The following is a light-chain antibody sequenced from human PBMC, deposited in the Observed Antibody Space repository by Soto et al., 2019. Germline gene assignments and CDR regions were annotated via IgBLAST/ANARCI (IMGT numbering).Light chain of an antibody. CDR3: SSYAGSSNV. Sequence: QSALTQPPSVSGAPGQRVTISCAGSGSNIGASYDVHWYQQLPGTAPKLLIYGNFNRPSGVPDRFSGSKSGNTASLTVSGLQAEDEADYYCSSYAGSSNVFGTGTKVTVL. CDR2: GNF. V-gene: IGLV1-40*01. J-gene: IGLJ1*01. CDR1: GSNIGASYD.